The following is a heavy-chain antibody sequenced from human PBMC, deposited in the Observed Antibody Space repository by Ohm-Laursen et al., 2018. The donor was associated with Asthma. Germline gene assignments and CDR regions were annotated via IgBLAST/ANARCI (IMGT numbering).Heavy chain of an antibody. J-gene: IGHJ4*02. D-gene: IGHD3-22*01. Sequence: ASVKVSCKASGYTFTGYYMHWVRQAPGQGLEWMGWINPNSGGTNYAQKFQGWVTMTRDTSISAAYMELSRLRSDDTAVYYCARSDSSGYIDYWGQGTLVTVSS. V-gene: IGHV1-2*04. CDR2: INPNSGGT. CDR1: GYTFTGYY. CDR3: ARSDSSGYIDY.